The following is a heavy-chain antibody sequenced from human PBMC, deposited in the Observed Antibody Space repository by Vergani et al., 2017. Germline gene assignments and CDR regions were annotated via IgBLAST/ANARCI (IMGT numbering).Heavy chain of an antibody. CDR2: IYYSGST. J-gene: IGHJ3*01. D-gene: IGHD3-10*01. CDR3: ARLTYTMVRGVSWFDP. V-gene: IGHV4-39*07. Sequence: QLQLQESGPGLVQPSETLSLTCTVSGGSISSSSYYWGWIRQPPGKGLEWIGSIYYSGSTYYNPSLKSRVTISVDTSKNQFSLKLSSVTAADTAVYYCARLTYTMVRGVSWFDPWGQGTMVTVSS. CDR1: GGSISSSSYY.